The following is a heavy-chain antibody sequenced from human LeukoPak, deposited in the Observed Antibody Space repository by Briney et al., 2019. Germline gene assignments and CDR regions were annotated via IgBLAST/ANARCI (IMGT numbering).Heavy chain of an antibody. Sequence: ASVKVSCKASGYAFTGYYMHWVRQAPGQGLEWMGWINPNNGGTNYAQKFQGRVTMTGDTSITTAYMELRSLRSDGTAVYYCARGPPYYGSGSYGLDYWGQGTLVTVSS. D-gene: IGHD3-10*01. J-gene: IGHJ4*02. CDR1: GYAFTGYY. CDR2: INPNNGGT. V-gene: IGHV1-2*02. CDR3: ARGPPYYGSGSYGLDY.